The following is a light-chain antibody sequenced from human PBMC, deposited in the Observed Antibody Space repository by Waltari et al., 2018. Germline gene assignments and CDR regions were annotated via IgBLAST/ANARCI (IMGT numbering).Light chain of an antibody. Sequence: DIQMTQSPSSLSASVGDRVTITCRASQTICIYLNWYQQKPGRAPKLLIYSTSSLQSGVPSRFSDSGSGTDFTLTISSLQPEDVASYFCQQSYSTPETFGQGTKLEIK. CDR1: QTICIY. CDR3: QQSYSTPET. V-gene: IGKV1-39*01. CDR2: STS. J-gene: IGKJ2*01.